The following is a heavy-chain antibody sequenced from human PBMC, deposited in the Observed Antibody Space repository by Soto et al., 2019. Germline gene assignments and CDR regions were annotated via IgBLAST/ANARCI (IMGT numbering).Heavy chain of an antibody. CDR2: INPNSGDT. D-gene: IGHD3-10*01. CDR1: GYTFTGYY. CDR3: AREAFDGSGSYYGY. J-gene: IGHJ4*02. Sequence: ASVKVSCKASGYTFTGYYMHWVRQAPGQGLEWMGWINPNSGDTNYAQKFQGWVTMTRDTSISTAYMELSRLRSDDTAVYYCAREAFDGSGSYYGYWGQGTLVTVSS. V-gene: IGHV1-2*04.